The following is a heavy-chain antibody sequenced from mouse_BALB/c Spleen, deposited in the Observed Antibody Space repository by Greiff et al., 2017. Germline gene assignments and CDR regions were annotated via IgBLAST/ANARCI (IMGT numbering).Heavy chain of an antibody. V-gene: IGHV2-9*02. CDR2: IWAGGST. CDR1: GFSLTSYG. CDR3: ARDYEAHYYRYGFDY. J-gene: IGHJ2*01. Sequence: QVQLKESGPGLVAPSQSLSITCTVSGFSLTSYGVHWVRQPPGKGLEWLGVIWAGGSTNYNSALMSRLSISKDNSKSQVFLKMNSLQTDDTAMYYCARDYEAHYYRYGFDYWGQGTTLTVSS. D-gene: IGHD2-14*01.